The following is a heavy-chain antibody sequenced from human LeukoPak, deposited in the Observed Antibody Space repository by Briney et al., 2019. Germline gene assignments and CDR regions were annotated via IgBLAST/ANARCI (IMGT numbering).Heavy chain of an antibody. CDR2: IKQDGSEK. CDR3: ARGSMVRGVISYYFDY. J-gene: IGHJ4*02. V-gene: IGHV3-7*01. D-gene: IGHD3-10*01. Sequence: GGSLSLSCAASGFTFSSYWMSWVRQAPGKGLEGVAKIKQDGSEKYYVDSVKGRFTISRDNAKNSLYLQMNSLRAEDTAVYYCARGSMVRGVISYYFDYWGQGTLVTVSS. CDR1: GFTFSSYW.